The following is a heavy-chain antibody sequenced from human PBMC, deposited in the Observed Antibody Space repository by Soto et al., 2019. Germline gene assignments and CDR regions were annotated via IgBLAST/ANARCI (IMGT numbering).Heavy chain of an antibody. D-gene: IGHD2-21*02. Sequence: PSETLSLTCTVSGGSISSSSYYWGWIRQPPGKGLEWIGSIYYSGSTYYNPSLKSRVTISVDTSKNQFSLKLNSVTAADTAVYYCARHTTVVTRGYFDYWGQGTLVTVSS. CDR1: GGSISSSSYY. CDR2: IYYSGST. V-gene: IGHV4-39*01. CDR3: ARHTTVVTRGYFDY. J-gene: IGHJ4*02.